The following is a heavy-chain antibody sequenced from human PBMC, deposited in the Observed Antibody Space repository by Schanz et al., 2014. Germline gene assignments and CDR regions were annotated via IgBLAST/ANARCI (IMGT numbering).Heavy chain of an antibody. CDR2: ISVYTGNT. Sequence: QVQLVQSGAEVQKPGASASVSCKASGYTFTTYAMSWVRQAPGQGLEWVGWISVYTGNTKYGQKVQGRVTMTADTSTNTAYMELRSLRSDDTAVYYCAKAEYDILTDSYSRLDPWGQGTLVTVSS. CDR1: GYTFTTYA. J-gene: IGHJ5*02. D-gene: IGHD3-9*01. V-gene: IGHV1-18*01. CDR3: AKAEYDILTDSYSRLDP.